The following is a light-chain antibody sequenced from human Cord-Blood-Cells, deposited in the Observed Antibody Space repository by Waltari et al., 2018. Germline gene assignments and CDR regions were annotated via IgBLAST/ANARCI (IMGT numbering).Light chain of an antibody. Sequence: DIVMNQSPLSLPVTPGEPASISCRSSQSLLHSNGYNYLDWYLQEPGQSPQLLIYLGSNRASGVPDRFSGSGSGTYFTLKIIRVEAEDVGVYYCMQALQTPFTFGPGTKVDIK. CDR2: LGS. CDR1: QSLLHSNGYNY. V-gene: IGKV2-28*01. CDR3: MQALQTPFT. J-gene: IGKJ3*01.